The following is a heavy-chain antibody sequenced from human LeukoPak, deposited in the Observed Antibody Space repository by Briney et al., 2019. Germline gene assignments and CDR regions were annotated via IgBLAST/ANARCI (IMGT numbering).Heavy chain of an antibody. CDR2: IKHDESEK. D-gene: IGHD6-13*01. CDR1: GFTFSSYS. Sequence: GGSLRLSCAASGFTFSSYSMNWVRQAPGKGLEWVANIKHDESEKYYVDSVKGRFTISRDNAKNSLYLHMNSLRAEDTAVYYCARDKIAAATTGSSFHHWGQGTLVTVSS. J-gene: IGHJ1*01. V-gene: IGHV3-7*01. CDR3: ARDKIAAATTGSSFHH.